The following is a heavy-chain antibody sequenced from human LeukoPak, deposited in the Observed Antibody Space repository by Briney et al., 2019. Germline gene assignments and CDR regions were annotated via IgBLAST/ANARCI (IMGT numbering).Heavy chain of an antibody. CDR3: ARDVGRGGLLHPGFQH. J-gene: IGHJ1*01. V-gene: IGHV4-59*01. D-gene: IGHD3-22*01. Sequence: SETLSLTCAVYGVAFSGYYWSWIRQPPGKGLEWIGDIYYSGSTNYNPSLQSRVTISVDTSKNQFSLKLSSVTAADTAVYYCARDVGRGGLLHPGFQHWGQGTLVTVSS. CDR2: IYYSGST. CDR1: GVAFSGYY.